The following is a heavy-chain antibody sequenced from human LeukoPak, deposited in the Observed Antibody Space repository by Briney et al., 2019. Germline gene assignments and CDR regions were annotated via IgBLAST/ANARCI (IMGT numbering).Heavy chain of an antibody. CDR3: ARRAIYGSGSLKNWFDP. Sequence: SETLSLTCAVYGGSFSGYYWSWIRQPPGKGLELIGVINHSGSTNYNPSLKSRVTISVDTSKNQFSLKLSSVTAADTAVYYCARRAIYGSGSLKNWFDPWGQGTLVTVSS. CDR2: INHSGST. D-gene: IGHD3-10*01. V-gene: IGHV4-34*01. CDR1: GGSFSGYY. J-gene: IGHJ5*02.